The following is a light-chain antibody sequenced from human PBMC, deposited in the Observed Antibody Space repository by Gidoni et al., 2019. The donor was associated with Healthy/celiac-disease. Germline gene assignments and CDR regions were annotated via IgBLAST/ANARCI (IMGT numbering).Light chain of an antibody. J-gene: IGKJ1*01. CDR1: QSVSSSY. Sequence: EIVLTQSPDTRSLSPGERATLSCRASQSVSSSYLAWYQQKPGQAPRLLIYGASSRATGIPDRFSGSGSGTDFTLTISSLEPEDFAVYYCQQYVSSSVTFGQGTKVEIK. CDR3: QQYVSSSVT. CDR2: GAS. V-gene: IGKV3-20*01.